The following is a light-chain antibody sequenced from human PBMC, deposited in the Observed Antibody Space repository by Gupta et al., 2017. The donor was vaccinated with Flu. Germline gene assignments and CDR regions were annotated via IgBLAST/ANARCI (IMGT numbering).Light chain of an antibody. J-gene: IGLJ1*01. V-gene: IGLV2-8*01. Sequence: QSALTQPPSASGSPGQSVTISCPGTATDVGGYNYVSWYQQHPGKAPKLLIYEVTKRPSGVPDRFSGSKSGNTASLTVSGLQAEDEAEYYCSSNAGSNNLVFGTGTKVTVL. CDR1: ATDVGGYNY. CDR2: EVT. CDR3: SSNAGSNNLV.